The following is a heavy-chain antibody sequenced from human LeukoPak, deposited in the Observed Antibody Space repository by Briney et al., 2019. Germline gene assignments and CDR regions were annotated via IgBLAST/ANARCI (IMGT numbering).Heavy chain of an antibody. CDR3: ARMYYYGSGSYYTLIDY. CDR1: GGSVSSGSYY. D-gene: IGHD3-10*01. J-gene: IGHJ4*02. Sequence: PSETLSLTCTVSGGSVSSGSYYWSWIRQPPGKGLEWIGYIYYSGSTNYNPSLKSRVTISVDTSKNQFSLELSSVTAADTAVYYCARMYYYGSGSYYTLIDYWGQGTLVTVSS. CDR2: IYYSGST. V-gene: IGHV4-61*01.